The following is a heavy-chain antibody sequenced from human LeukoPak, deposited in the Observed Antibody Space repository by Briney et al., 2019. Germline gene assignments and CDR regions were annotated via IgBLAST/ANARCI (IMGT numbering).Heavy chain of an antibody. J-gene: IGHJ4*02. CDR1: GFTFSSYA. CDR3: ANPHGIRHRQILGMSYFDY. Sequence: GGSLRLSCAASGFTFSSYAMSWVRQAPGKGLEWVSAISGSGGSTYYADSVKGRFTISRDNSKNTLYLQMNSLRAEDTAVYYCANPHGIRHRQILGMSYFDYWGQGTLVIVSS. V-gene: IGHV3-23*01. D-gene: IGHD7-27*01. CDR2: ISGSGGST.